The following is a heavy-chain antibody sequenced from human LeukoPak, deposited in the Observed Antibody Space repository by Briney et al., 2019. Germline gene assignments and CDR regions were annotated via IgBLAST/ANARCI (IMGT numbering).Heavy chain of an antibody. CDR3: AKANGITGATYWYFDL. D-gene: IGHD1-7*01. J-gene: IGHJ2*01. CDR1: GFTFSSFT. V-gene: IGHV3-23*01. Sequence: GGSLRLSCAASGFTFSSFTMSWVRQAPEKGLEWLSVYNGGNDGTYYADSVKGRFTISRDNSKNTLYLQLNSLRTEDTAVYYCAKANGITGATYWYFDLWGRGTLVTVSS. CDR2: YNGGNDGT.